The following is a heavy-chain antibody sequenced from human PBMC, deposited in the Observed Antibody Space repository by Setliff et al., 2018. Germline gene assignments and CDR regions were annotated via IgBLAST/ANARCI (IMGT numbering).Heavy chain of an antibody. CDR2: IALYNGNT. CDR3: TRGPGPWVVVAMPFDC. J-gene: IGHJ4*02. CDR1: GYNFITFG. Sequence: ASVKVSCKTSGYNFITFGISWVRQAPGQGLEWLGWIALYNGNTDYAQKFQGRVTMTTDTSTNTAHMELRSLTSADTAIYYCTRGPGPWVVVAMPFDCWGQGTLVTVSS. V-gene: IGHV1-18*01. D-gene: IGHD5-12*01.